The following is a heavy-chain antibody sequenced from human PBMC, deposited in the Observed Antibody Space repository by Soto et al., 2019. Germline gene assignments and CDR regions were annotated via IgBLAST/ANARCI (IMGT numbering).Heavy chain of an antibody. CDR1: GFTFSSYG. CDR2: IWYDGSNK. J-gene: IGHJ3*02. V-gene: IGHV3-33*01. Sequence: QVQLVESGGGVVQPGRSLRLSCAASGFTFSSYGMHWVRQAPGKGLEWVAVIWYDGSNKYYADSVKGRFTISRDNSKNTLYLQMNSLRAEDTAVYYCARDSAVVVAATDAFDIWGQGTMVTVSS. CDR3: ARDSAVVVAATDAFDI. D-gene: IGHD2-15*01.